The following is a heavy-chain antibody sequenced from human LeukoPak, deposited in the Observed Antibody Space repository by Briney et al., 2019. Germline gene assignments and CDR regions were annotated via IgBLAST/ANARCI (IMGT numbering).Heavy chain of an antibody. CDR1: GGSISSSTYY. CDR2: NYYSGSN. CDR3: ARVFRRHCSSTSCYGGFYYYMDV. D-gene: IGHD2-2*01. V-gene: IGHV4-39*07. J-gene: IGHJ6*03. Sequence: SETLSLTCTVSGGSISSSTYYWGWIRQPPGKGLEGIGCNYYSGSNYYNPYLKSRVTISVDTSKNQFSLKLNSVTAADTAVYYCARVFRRHCSSTSCYGGFYYYMDVWGKGTTVTVSS.